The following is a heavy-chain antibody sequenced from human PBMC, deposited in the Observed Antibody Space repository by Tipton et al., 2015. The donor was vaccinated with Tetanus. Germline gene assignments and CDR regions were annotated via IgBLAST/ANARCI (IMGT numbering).Heavy chain of an antibody. V-gene: IGHV3-23*01. CDR1: GFTFSSYA. Sequence: GSLRLSCAASGFTFSSYAMSWVRQAPGKGLEWVSAISGSGGSTYYADSVKGRFTISRDNSKNTLYLQMNSLRAEDTAVYYCARPTVKVNWFDPWGQGTLVTVSS. CDR3: ARPTVKVNWFDP. J-gene: IGHJ5*02. D-gene: IGHD4-11*01. CDR2: ISGSGGST.